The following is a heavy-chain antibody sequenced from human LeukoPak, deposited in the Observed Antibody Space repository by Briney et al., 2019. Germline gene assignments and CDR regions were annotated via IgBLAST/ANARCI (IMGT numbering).Heavy chain of an antibody. CDR1: GFTFSSYG. D-gene: IGHD4-11*01. CDR2: IRYDGSNK. CDR3: AKDSNYNLYYYMDV. V-gene: IGHV3-30*02. Sequence: GGSLRLSCAASGFTFSSYGMHWVRQAPGKWLEWVAFIRYDGSNKYYADSVKGRFTISRDNSKNTLYLQMNSLRAEDTAVYYCAKDSNYNLYYYMDVWGKGTTVTVSS. J-gene: IGHJ6*03.